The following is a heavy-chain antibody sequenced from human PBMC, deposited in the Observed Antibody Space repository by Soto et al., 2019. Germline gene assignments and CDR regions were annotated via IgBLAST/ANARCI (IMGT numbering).Heavy chain of an antibody. J-gene: IGHJ6*02. CDR2: IIPIFGTA. CDR1: GGTFSSYA. CDR3: ARSGYSYCAFYYYYGMDV. Sequence: QVQLVQSGAEVKKPGSSVKVSCKASGGTFSSYAISWVRQAPGQGLEWMGGIIPIFGTANYAQKFQGRVTITADESTSTAYMELSSLRSEDTAVYYCARSGYSYCAFYYYYGMDVWGQGTTVTVSS. D-gene: IGHD5-18*01. V-gene: IGHV1-69*01.